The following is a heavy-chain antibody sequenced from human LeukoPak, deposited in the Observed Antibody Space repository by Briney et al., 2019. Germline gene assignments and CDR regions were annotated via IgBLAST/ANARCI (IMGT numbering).Heavy chain of an antibody. D-gene: IGHD3-10*01. CDR3: ARVDYGSGSSYYFDY. Sequence: KPSETLSLTCTVSGGSISSGDYYWSWIHQPPGKGLEWIGYIYYSGSTYYNPSLKSRVTISVDTSKNQFSLKLSSVTAADTAVYYCARVDYGSGSSYYFDYWGQGTLVTVSS. V-gene: IGHV4-30-4*01. J-gene: IGHJ4*02. CDR1: GGSISSGDYY. CDR2: IYYSGST.